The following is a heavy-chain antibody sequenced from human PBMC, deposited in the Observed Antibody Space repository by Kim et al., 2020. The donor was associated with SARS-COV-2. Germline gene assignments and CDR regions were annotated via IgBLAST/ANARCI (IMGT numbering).Heavy chain of an antibody. CDR2: GGSK. D-gene: IGHD3-10*01. CDR3: ARDLFEGP. Sequence: GGSKTYADSWKGTFTTSREKSKNTLYLQMTSLRAEDTAVYYCARDLFEGPWGQGTLVTVSS. J-gene: IGHJ5*02. V-gene: IGHV3-66*01.